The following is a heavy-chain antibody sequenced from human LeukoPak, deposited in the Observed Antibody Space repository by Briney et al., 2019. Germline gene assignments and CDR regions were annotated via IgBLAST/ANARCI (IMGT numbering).Heavy chain of an antibody. CDR1: GGSISSHY. CDR3: AREETAVAGIDY. V-gene: IGHV4-4*07. CDR2: VYTFGIT. D-gene: IGHD6-19*01. J-gene: IGHJ4*02. Sequence: SETLSLTCTVSGGSISSHYWSWIRQPAGKGLEWIGHVYTFGITNYNPSLKSRVTISVDTSKNQFSLKLSSVTAADTAVYYCAREETAVAGIDYWGQGTLVTVSS.